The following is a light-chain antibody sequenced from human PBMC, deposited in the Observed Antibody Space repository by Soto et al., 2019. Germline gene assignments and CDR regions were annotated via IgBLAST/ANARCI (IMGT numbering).Light chain of an antibody. V-gene: IGKV1-39*01. Sequence: DIQITQSPSTLSASPGDRVTITFRASQSISSWLAWYQQKPGKAPRRLSYAASSLKSGVPSRFSGSGSGKEFTLTISSLQPEDFATYYCQQSYSTPVTFGQGTKVDIK. CDR3: QQSYSTPVT. CDR1: QSISSW. J-gene: IGKJ1*01. CDR2: AAS.